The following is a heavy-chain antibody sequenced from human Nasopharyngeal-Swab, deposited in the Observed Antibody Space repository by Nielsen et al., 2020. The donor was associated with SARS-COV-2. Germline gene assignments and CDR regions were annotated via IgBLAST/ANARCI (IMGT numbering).Heavy chain of an antibody. Sequence: WVRQAPGQGLEWMGWINTNTGNPTYAQGFTGRFVFSLDTSVSTAYLQISSLKAEDTAVYYCARVYCTNGVRYGLDYYYYYGMDVWGQGTTVTVSS. CDR2: INTNTGNP. J-gene: IGHJ6*02. V-gene: IGHV7-4-1*02. D-gene: IGHD2-8*01. CDR3: ARVYCTNGVRYGLDYYYYYGMDV.